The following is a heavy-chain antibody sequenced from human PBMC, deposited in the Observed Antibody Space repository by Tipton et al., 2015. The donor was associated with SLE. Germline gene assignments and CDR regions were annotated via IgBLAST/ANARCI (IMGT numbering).Heavy chain of an antibody. V-gene: IGHV4-59*01. CDR1: GGSISSYY. D-gene: IGHD6-19*01. J-gene: IGHJ3*02. Sequence: TLSLTCTVSGGSISSYYWSWIRQPPGKGLEWIGYIYYSGSTNYNPSLKSRVTISVDTSKNQFSLKLSSVTAADTAVYYCARDPAGGAFDIWGQGTMVTVSS. CDR2: IYYSGST. CDR3: ARDPAGGAFDI.